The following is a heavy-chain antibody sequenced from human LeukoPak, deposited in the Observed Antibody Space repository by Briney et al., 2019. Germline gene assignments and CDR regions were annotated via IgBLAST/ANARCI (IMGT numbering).Heavy chain of an antibody. D-gene: IGHD2-2*01. CDR3: ARAEWRYCSSTSCYGEFYYYGMDV. CDR2: IIPILGIA. CDR1: GGTFSSYA. Sequence: ASVKVSCTASGGTFSSYAISWVRQAPGQGLEWMGRIIPILGIANYAQKFQGRVTITADKSTSTAYMELSSLRSEDTAVYYCARAEWRYCSSTSCYGEFYYYGMDVWGQGTTVTVSS. J-gene: IGHJ6*02. V-gene: IGHV1-69*04.